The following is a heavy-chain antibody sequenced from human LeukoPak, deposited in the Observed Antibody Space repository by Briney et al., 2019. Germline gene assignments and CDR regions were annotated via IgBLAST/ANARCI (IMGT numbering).Heavy chain of an antibody. D-gene: IGHD1-26*01. CDR3: ARDQGGSLDY. Sequence: SETLSLTCTVSGDSIGSYYWSWIRQPPGKGLEWIGYIYFTGSTNYNPSLKSRVIMSVDTSKNQFSLKVTSVNVADTAVYYCARDQGGSLDYWGQGTLVTVSS. CDR2: IYFTGST. CDR1: GDSIGSYY. V-gene: IGHV4-59*01. J-gene: IGHJ4*02.